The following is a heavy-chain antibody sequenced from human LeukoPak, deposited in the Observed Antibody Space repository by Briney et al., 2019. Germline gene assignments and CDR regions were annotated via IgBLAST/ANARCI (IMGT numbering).Heavy chain of an antibody. CDR1: GGSFSGYY. CDR2: INHSGST. Sequence: PSETLSLTCAVYGGSFSGYYWSWIRQPPGKGLEWIGEINHSGSTNYNPSLKSRVTISVDTSKNQFSLKLSSATAADTAVYYCAGGCYPDYYYGMDVWGQGTTVTVSS. J-gene: IGHJ6*02. CDR3: AGGCYPDYYYGMDV. V-gene: IGHV4-34*01. D-gene: IGHD2-15*01.